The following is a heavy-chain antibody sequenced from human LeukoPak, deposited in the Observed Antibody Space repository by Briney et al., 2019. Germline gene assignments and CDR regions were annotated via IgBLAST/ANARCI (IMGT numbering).Heavy chain of an antibody. J-gene: IGHJ4*02. Sequence: ASVKVSCKASGHTFTGYYMHWVRQAPGQGLEWMGWINANSGDTNYAQKFQGRVTITRDTSASTAYMELSSLRSEDMAVYYCARGRSSGWYYFDYWGQGTLVTVSS. D-gene: IGHD6-19*01. CDR2: INANSGDT. CDR3: ARGRSSGWYYFDY. V-gene: IGHV1-2*02. CDR1: GHTFTGYY.